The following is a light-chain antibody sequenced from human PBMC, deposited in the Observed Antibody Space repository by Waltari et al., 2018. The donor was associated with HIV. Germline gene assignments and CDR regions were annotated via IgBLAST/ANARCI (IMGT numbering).Light chain of an antibody. Sequence: QSVLTQPTSTSGTPGQRVTISCSGSTSNIGSNDVNWYQQLPGTAPKLVIYTNNQRMPGVPDRFTGSKSGTSASLAISGLQSEDEAHYYCAVWDDSLNGNVIFGGGTKLTVL. J-gene: IGLJ2*01. CDR1: TSNIGSND. CDR2: TNN. V-gene: IGLV1-44*01. CDR3: AVWDDSLNGNVI.